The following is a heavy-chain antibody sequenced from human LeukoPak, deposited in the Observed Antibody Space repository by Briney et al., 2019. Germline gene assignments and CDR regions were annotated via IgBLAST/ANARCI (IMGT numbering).Heavy chain of an antibody. CDR2: INHSGST. Sequence: SETLSLTCTVSGGSISISRYYWGWIRQPPGKGLEWIGEINHSGSTNYNPSLKSRVTISVDTSKNQFSLKLSSVTAADTAVYYCARDHIYSSSWYPIYYYYYYMDVWGKGTTVTVSS. V-gene: IGHV4-39*07. CDR3: ARDHIYSSSWYPIYYYYYYMDV. J-gene: IGHJ6*03. D-gene: IGHD6-13*01. CDR1: GGSISISRYY.